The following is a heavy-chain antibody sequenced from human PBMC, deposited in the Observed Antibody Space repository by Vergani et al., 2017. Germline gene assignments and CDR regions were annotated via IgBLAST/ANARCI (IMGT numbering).Heavy chain of an antibody. CDR3: AKARDPNCKGGNCYSYYYGLEL. Sequence: EVQLLESGGGLVRPGGSLRLFCGASGFTFSSYAMTWVRPAPGKGLEWVSAISGSGGNTLYTDSVKSRFTISRDNSKDTLFLQMNRLRVEDTAIYYCAKARDPNCKGGNCYSYYYGLELWGQGTTVTVSS. CDR2: ISGSGGNT. V-gene: IGHV3-23*01. J-gene: IGHJ6*02. D-gene: IGHD2-15*01. CDR1: GFTFSSYA.